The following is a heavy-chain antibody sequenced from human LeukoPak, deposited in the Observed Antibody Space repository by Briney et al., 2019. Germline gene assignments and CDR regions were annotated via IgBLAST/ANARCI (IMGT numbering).Heavy chain of an antibody. D-gene: IGHD3-22*01. V-gene: IGHV3-9*01. CDR3: ARAGSYYGSPDYYRRYYYYGVDV. CDR1: GFTFDDYA. J-gene: IGHJ6*02. CDR2: ICWNSGSI. Sequence: PGGSLRLSCAASGFTFDDYAMHWVRQAPGKGLEWVSGICWNSGSIDYAYSVEGRFTISRENAKHSLYLQMNSLRVEDTAVYFCARAGSYYGSPDYYRRYYYYGVDVWGQGTTVTVSS.